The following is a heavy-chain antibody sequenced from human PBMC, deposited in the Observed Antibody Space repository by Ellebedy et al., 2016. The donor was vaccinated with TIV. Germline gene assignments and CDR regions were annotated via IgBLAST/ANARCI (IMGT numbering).Heavy chain of an antibody. CDR2: IIPILGIA. J-gene: IGHJ4*02. CDR3: ARDENSTPHFGY. D-gene: IGHD1-7*01. CDR1: GYTFTGYY. Sequence: SVKVSXXASGYTFTGYYMHWVRQAPGQGLEWMGRIIPILGIANYAQKFQGRVTITADKSTSTAYMELSSLRSEDTAVYYCARDENSTPHFGYWGQGTLVTVSS. V-gene: IGHV1-69*04.